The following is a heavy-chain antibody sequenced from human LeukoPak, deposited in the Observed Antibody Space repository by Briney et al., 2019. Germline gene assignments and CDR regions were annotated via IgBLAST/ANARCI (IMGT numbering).Heavy chain of an antibody. V-gene: IGHV7-4-1*02. D-gene: IGHD3-10*01. CDR3: ARQELTYLDQ. J-gene: IGHJ4*02. Sequence: GASVKVSCKASGYIFTNYALNWVRQAPGQGLEWMGWINTNTGNRTYAQGFTGRFVFSLDTSVSTPYLQISRLKAEDTAVYYCARQELTYLDQWGQGTLVTVAS. CDR2: INTNTGNR. CDR1: GYIFTNYA.